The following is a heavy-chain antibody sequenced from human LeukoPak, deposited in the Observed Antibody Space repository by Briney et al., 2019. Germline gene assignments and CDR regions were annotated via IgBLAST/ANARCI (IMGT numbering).Heavy chain of an antibody. J-gene: IGHJ4*02. CDR2: IYYSGST. D-gene: IGHD3-22*01. CDR3: ARVYYDSSGYSPIDY. V-gene: IGHV4-39*01. CDR1: GGSISSSSYY. Sequence: SETLSLTCTVSGGSISSSSYYWGWIRQPPGKGLEWIGSIYYSGSTYYNPSLKSRVTISVDTSKNQFSLKLSSVTAADAAVYYCARVYYDSSGYSPIDYWGQGTLVTVSS.